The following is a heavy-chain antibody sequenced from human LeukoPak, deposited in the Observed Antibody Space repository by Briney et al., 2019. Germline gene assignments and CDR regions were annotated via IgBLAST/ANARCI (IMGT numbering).Heavy chain of an antibody. D-gene: IGHD3-22*01. J-gene: IGHJ6*02. V-gene: IGHV4-31*03. CDR1: GASISSRHCY. CDR2: IYYSGST. CDR3: ARGRITMSGMDV. Sequence: PSETLSLTCTVSGASISSRHCYWSWIRQHPGKGLEWIGYIYYSGSTYYNPSLKSRVTISVDTSKNQFSLKLSSVTAADTAVYYCARGRITMSGMDVWGQGTTVTVSS.